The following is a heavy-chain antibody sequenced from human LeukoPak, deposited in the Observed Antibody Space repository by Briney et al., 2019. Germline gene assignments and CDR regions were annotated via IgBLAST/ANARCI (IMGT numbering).Heavy chain of an antibody. CDR2: IYQSGST. D-gene: IGHD4-17*01. CDR1: GYSISSGYY. V-gene: IGHV4-38-2*02. Sequence: PSETLSLTCTVSGYSISSGYYWGWIRQPPGKGLEWIGSIYQSGSTYYNPSLNSRVTISVDTSKNQFSLKLSSVTAADTAVYYCARDQSVTPVTTKETFDYWGQGTLVTVSS. J-gene: IGHJ4*02. CDR3: ARDQSVTPVTTKETFDY.